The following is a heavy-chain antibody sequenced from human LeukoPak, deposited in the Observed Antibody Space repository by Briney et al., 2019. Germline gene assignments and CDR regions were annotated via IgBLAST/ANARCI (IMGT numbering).Heavy chain of an antibody. CDR3: ARDDEVVVAATPRVYYYYYGMDV. J-gene: IGHJ6*02. D-gene: IGHD2-15*01. CDR2: ISYDGSNK. V-gene: IGHV3-30-3*01. CDR1: GFTFSSYA. Sequence: GGSLRLSCAASGFTFSSYAMHWVRQAPGKGLEWVAVISYDGSNKYYADSVKGRFTISRDNSKNTLYLQMNSLRAEDTAVYYCARDDEVVVAATPRVYYYYYGMDVWGQGTTVTVSS.